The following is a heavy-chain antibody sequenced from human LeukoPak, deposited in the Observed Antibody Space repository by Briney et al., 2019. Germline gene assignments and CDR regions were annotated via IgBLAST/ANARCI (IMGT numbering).Heavy chain of an antibody. CDR2: IYTSGST. D-gene: IGHD3-22*01. V-gene: IGHV4-61*02. J-gene: IGHJ4*02. Sequence: SETLSLTCTVSGGSISSGSYHCSWIRQPAGKGLEWIGRIYTSGSTNYNPSLKSRVTISVDKSKNQFSLEITSVTAADTAIYFCVRAYDSSGYYYDEWGQGTLVSVST. CDR1: GGSISSGSYH. CDR3: VRAYDSSGYYYDE.